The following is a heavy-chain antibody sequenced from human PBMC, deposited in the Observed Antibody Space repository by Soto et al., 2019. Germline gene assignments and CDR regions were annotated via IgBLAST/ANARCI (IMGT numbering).Heavy chain of an antibody. CDR2: IYYSGST. Sequence: SETLSLTCTVSGGSISSSSYYWGWIRQSPGKGLEWIGSIYYSGSTYYNPSLKSRVTISVDTSKNQFSLKLSSVTAADTAVYYCARHRDYYGSGSYPPYYYYYGMDVWGQGTTVTVSS. CDR1: GGSISSSSYY. D-gene: IGHD3-10*01. V-gene: IGHV4-39*01. J-gene: IGHJ6*02. CDR3: ARHRDYYGSGSYPPYYYYYGMDV.